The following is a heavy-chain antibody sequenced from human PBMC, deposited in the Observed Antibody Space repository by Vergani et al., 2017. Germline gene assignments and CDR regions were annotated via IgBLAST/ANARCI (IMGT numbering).Heavy chain of an antibody. V-gene: IGHV4-39*07. J-gene: IGHJ5*02. CDR2: IYYSGST. Sequence: QLQLQESGPGLVKPSETLSLTCTVSGGSISSSSYYWGWIRQPPGKGLEWIGCIYYSGSTYYNPSLKSRVTISVDTSKNQLSLKLSSVTAADTAVYYCVRELLPRNNWFDPWGQGTLVTVSS. CDR1: GGSISSSSYY. CDR3: VRELLPRNNWFDP. D-gene: IGHD1-26*01.